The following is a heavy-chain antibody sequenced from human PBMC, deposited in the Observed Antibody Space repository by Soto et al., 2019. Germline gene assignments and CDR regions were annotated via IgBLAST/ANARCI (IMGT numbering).Heavy chain of an antibody. V-gene: IGHV4-30-2*01. CDR2: IYHTGTT. Sequence: PSETLSFTCTVSGGSINSGDYSWTWIRQPPGKGLEWIGYIYHTGTTYYNMSLKSRVTISVDRSKNQFSLKLSSVTAADTAVYYCARDAYDGFRWFDPWGQGTLVTVSS. J-gene: IGHJ5*02. D-gene: IGHD2-21*01. CDR3: ARDAYDGFRWFDP. CDR1: GGSINSGDYS.